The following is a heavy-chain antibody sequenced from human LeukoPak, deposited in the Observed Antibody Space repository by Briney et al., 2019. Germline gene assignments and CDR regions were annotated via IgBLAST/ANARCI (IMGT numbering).Heavy chain of an antibody. Sequence: PSETPSLTCGVSGGSITSTNYWTWVRQPPGKGLEWIGEVNLQGSTNYNPSLMGRVAISVDMSENHISLQLTSVTAADTAVYYCAREGGPYRPLDYSGQGTLVTVYS. CDR2: VNLQGST. CDR1: GGSITSTNY. V-gene: IGHV4-4*02. CDR3: AREGGPYRPLDY. J-gene: IGHJ4*02.